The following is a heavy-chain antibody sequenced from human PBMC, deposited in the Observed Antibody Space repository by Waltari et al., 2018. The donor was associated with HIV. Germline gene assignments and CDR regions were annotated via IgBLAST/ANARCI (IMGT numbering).Heavy chain of an antibody. J-gene: IGHJ5*02. Sequence: EVQLVESGGGLVKPGGSLRLSCAASGFTFSSYNMNWVRQAPGKGLDWVSFNSGSSSYIYDADSGKGRFTTSRDNAKNSLNLQMNSLRAEDTAVYYCARDSLRGIGADGNWFDPWGQGTLVTVSS. CDR3: ARDSLRGIGADGNWFDP. D-gene: IGHD6-13*01. CDR2: NSGSSSYI. V-gene: IGHV3-21*01. CDR1: GFTFSSYN.